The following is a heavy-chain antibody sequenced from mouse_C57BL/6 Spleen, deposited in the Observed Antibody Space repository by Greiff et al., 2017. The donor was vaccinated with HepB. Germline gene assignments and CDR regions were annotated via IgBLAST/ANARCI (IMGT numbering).Heavy chain of an antibody. CDR2: IYPRSGNT. J-gene: IGHJ3*01. V-gene: IGHV1-81*01. CDR1: GYTFTSYG. D-gene: IGHD1-1*01. Sequence: QVQLQQSGAELARPGASVKLSCKASGYTFTSYGISWVKQGTGQGLEWIGEIYPRSGNTYYNEKFKGKATLTADKSSSTAYMELRSLTSEDSAVYFCASGSSPAWFAYWGQGTLVTVSA. CDR3: ASGSSPAWFAY.